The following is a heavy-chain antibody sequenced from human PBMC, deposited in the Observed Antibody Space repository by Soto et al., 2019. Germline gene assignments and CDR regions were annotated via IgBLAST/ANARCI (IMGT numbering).Heavy chain of an antibody. CDR3: ARDGYCTNGVCRILNYYYYCMDV. D-gene: IGHD2-8*01. CDR2: ISAYIGNT. J-gene: IGHJ6*03. Sequence: ASVKVACQASRSTFTSYGISRVRQAHGPGLEWLGWISAYIGNTNYAQKLQGRVTMTTDTSTNTAYLELRSLGSDDTAVYYCARDGYCTNGVCRILNYYYYCMDVWGKGTTVTVSS. CDR1: RSTFTSYG. V-gene: IGHV1-18*01.